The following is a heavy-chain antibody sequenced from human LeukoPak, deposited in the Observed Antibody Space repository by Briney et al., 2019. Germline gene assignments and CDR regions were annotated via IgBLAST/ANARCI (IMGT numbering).Heavy chain of an antibody. D-gene: IGHD2-8*02. V-gene: IGHV4-59*08. CDR2: ISDIGSI. CDR1: GGSISSYY. J-gene: IGHJ4*02. CDR3: AGHHPRNTVDF. Sequence: SETLSLTCTVSGGSISSYYWSWIRQPPGKGLEWIAYISDIGSINYNPSLKSRVTISLDTSKNQFSLKLSSVTAADTAVYYCAGHHPRNTVDFWGQGTLVTVSS.